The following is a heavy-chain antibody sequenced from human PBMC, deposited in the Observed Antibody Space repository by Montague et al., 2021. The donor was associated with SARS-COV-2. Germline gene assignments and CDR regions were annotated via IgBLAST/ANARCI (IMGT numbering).Heavy chain of an antibody. CDR3: ARALSASYSVGGDSFDI. Sequence: SLRLSCAASGFTFSKYSMNWVRQAPGKGLEWVSSISTSSLYIYYAASVKGRFTISRDNAKNSLFLQMDSLRAEDTAVYYCARALSASYSVGGDSFDIWGQGTMVTVSS. CDR1: GFTFSKYS. CDR2: ISTSSLYI. D-gene: IGHD5/OR15-5a*01. V-gene: IGHV3-21*01. J-gene: IGHJ3*02.